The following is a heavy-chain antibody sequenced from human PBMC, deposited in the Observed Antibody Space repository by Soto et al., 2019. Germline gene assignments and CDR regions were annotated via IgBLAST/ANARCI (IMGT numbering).Heavy chain of an antibody. CDR2: FHYSENT. CDR3: ARLGGYCSTTSCYGFYGMDV. CDR1: GGSISSGPYS. J-gene: IGHJ6*02. D-gene: IGHD2-2*01. Sequence: QLQLQESGPGLVKPSETLSLTCTVSGGSISSGPYSWGWIRQPPGEGLEWIGTFHYSENTYYNPSLESRVTISVDTSKNQVSLKVTSVTVADTAIYYCARLGGYCSTTSCYGFYGMDVWGLGTTVIVSS. V-gene: IGHV4-39*01.